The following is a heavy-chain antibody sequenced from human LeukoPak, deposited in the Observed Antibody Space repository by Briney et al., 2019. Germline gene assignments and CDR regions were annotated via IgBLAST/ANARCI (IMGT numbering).Heavy chain of an antibody. D-gene: IGHD3-22*01. CDR1: GFTVSSNY. V-gene: IGHV3-66*01. J-gene: IGHJ3*02. CDR2: IYSGGST. Sequence: GGSLRLPCAASGFTVSSNYMSWVRQAPGKGLEWVSVIYSGGSTYYADSVKGRFTISRDNSKNTLYLQMNSLRAEDTAVYYCARGGAHYYDSSGYYYPDAFDIWGQGTMVTVSS. CDR3: ARGGAHYYDSSGYYYPDAFDI.